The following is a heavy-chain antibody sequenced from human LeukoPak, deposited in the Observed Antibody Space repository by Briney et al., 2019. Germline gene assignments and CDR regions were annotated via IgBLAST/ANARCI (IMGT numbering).Heavy chain of an antibody. CDR1: GGSFSGYY. D-gene: IGHD2-2*01. CDR3: ATASSNCSSTSCLLNWFDP. J-gene: IGHJ5*02. V-gene: IGHV4-34*01. Sequence: SETLSLTCAVYGGSFSGYYWSWIRQPPGKGLEWIGEINHSGSTNYNPSLKSRVTISVDTSKNQFSLKPSSVTAADTAVYYCATASSNCSSTSCLLNWFDPWGQGTLVTVSS. CDR2: INHSGST.